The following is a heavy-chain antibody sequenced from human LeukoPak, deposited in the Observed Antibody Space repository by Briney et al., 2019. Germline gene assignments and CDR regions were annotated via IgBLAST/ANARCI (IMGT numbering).Heavy chain of an antibody. CDR2: IDSGGSGI. J-gene: IGHJ4*02. CDR1: GFTFTSYW. CDR3: ARGPAGNSYGSL. V-gene: IGHV3-74*01. Sequence: GGSLRLSCAASGFTFTSYWMHWVRQAPGKGLVWVSRIDSGGSGISYADSVKGRFTISRGNAKNTLYLQMDSLRVEDTAVYYCARGPAGNSYGSLWGQGTLVTVSS. D-gene: IGHD5-18*01.